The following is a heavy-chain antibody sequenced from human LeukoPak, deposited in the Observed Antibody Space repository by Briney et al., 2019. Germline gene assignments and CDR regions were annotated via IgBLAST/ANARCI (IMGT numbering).Heavy chain of an antibody. J-gene: IGHJ4*02. CDR2: TSGSGGTT. V-gene: IGHV3-23*01. D-gene: IGHD4-11*01. CDR1: GFTFSSYA. CDR3: AKSPHVETSMTTDY. Sequence: PGGSLRLSCAASGFTFSSYAMSWVRQAPGKGLVWVSSTSGSGGTTFYADSVKGRFTISRDNSKNTLYLQMNTLRAEDTAVYYCAKSPHVETSMTTDYWGQGTLVTVSS.